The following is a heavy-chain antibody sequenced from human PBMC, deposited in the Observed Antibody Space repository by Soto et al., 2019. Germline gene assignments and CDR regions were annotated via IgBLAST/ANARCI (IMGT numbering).Heavy chain of an antibody. J-gene: IGHJ6*03. D-gene: IGHD2-2*01. CDR1: GGSISSSSYY. Sequence: SETLSLTCTVSGGSISSSSYYWGWIRQPPGKGLEWIGSIYYSGSTYYNPSLKSRVTISVDTSKNQFSLKLSSVTAADTAVYYCARHVSRRVPGPHMDVWGKGTTVTVSS. CDR2: IYYSGST. V-gene: IGHV4-39*01. CDR3: ARHVSRRVPGPHMDV.